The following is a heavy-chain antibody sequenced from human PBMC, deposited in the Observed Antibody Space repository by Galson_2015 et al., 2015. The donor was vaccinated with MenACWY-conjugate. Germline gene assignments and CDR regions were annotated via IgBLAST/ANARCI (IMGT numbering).Heavy chain of an antibody. CDR3: ASVRAVYCHSGTCYGLDG. CDR2: VNPDGGET. Sequence: SVKVSCKASGSSFTDIFMHWVRRAPGEGFEWMGGVNPDGGETIYARKFQGRVTMTGDTSTSTGYMELGRLRSEDTAVYYCASVRAVYCHSGTCYGLDGWGQGATVTVSS. CDR1: GSSFTDIF. D-gene: IGHD2/OR15-2a*01. J-gene: IGHJ6*02. V-gene: IGHV1-24*01.